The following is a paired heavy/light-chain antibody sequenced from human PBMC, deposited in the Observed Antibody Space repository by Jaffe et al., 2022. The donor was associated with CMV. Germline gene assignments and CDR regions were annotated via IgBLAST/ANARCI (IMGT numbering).Light chain of an antibody. Sequence: EIVLTQSPGTLSLSPGERATLSCRASQTVTSSFYLAWYQHKPGQAPRLLVYGASSRATGIPDRFSGSGSGTDFTLTISRLEPEDSAVYYCHQYGRSPGTFGQGTKVEIK. CDR1: QTVTSSFY. J-gene: IGKJ1*01. CDR3: HQYGRSPGT. V-gene: IGKV3-20*01. CDR2: GAS.
Heavy chain of an antibody. J-gene: IGHJ4*02. D-gene: IGHD1-26*01. Sequence: EVQLVQSGGEVKKPGESLRISCEGSGYDFSNYWIGWVRQIPGKGLEWMGIIYIGDSDTRYSPSLQGQVTMSADKSINTAYLQWSTLKASDSAVYYCARQGVGGAIGYYFDYWGQGTRVTVSS. V-gene: IGHV5-51*01. CDR3: ARQGVGGAIGYYFDY. CDR2: IYIGDSDT. CDR1: GYDFSNYW.